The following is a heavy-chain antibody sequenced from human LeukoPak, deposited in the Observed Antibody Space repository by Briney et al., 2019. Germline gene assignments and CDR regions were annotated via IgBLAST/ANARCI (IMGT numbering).Heavy chain of an antibody. J-gene: IGHJ3*02. CDR2: IYYSGST. CDR3: AKSREEIRGLDAFDI. CDR1: GGSISSDDYC. Sequence: PSQTLSLTCSVSGGSISSDDYCWNWIRQHPGKGLEWIGYIYYSGSTYYNPSLKSRVPLSVDTSKNQFSLKLSSLTAADTAVYYCAKSREEIRGLDAFDIWGQGTMVTVSS. D-gene: IGHD5-24*01. V-gene: IGHV4-31*03.